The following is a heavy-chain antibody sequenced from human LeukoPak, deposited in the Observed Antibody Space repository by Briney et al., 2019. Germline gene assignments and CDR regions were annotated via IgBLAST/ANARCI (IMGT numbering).Heavy chain of an antibody. CDR1: GYSIGSGYY. J-gene: IGHJ3*02. V-gene: IGHV4-38-2*02. CDR2: IYHSGST. Sequence: SETLSLTCTVSGYSIGSGYYWGWIRQPPGKGLEWIGSIYHSGSTYYNPSLKSRVTISVDTSKNQFSLKLSSVTAADTAVYYCARGEVELSFDIWGQGTMVTVSS. CDR3: ARGEVELSFDI. D-gene: IGHD1-1*01.